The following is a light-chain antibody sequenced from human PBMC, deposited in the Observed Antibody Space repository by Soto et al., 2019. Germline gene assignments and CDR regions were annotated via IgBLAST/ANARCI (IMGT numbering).Light chain of an antibody. CDR3: QQRSITWT. J-gene: IGKJ1*01. CDR1: QSVGSSY. Sequence: EIVLTQSPGTLSLAPGERATLSCRASQSVGSSYLAWYQQKPGQAPRLLIYGASSRATGIPDRFSGSGSGTDFTLTISSLEPDDFAVYYCQQRSITWTFGQGTKVDIK. V-gene: IGKV3D-20*02. CDR2: GAS.